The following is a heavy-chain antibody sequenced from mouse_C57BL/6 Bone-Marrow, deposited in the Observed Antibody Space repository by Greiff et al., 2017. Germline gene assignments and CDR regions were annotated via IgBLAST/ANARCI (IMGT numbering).Heavy chain of an antibody. CDR1: GYTFTSYG. V-gene: IGHV1-81*01. J-gene: IGHJ4*01. Sequence: VQLQQSGAELARPGASVKLSCKASGYTFTSYGISWVKQRTGQGLEWIGEIYPRSGNTYYNEKVKGKATLAADKSSSTAYMELRSLTSEDSAVYFCARLGGLRRVYYAMDYWGQGTSVTVSS. CDR2: IYPRSGNT. CDR3: ARLGGLRRVYYAMDY. D-gene: IGHD2-4*01.